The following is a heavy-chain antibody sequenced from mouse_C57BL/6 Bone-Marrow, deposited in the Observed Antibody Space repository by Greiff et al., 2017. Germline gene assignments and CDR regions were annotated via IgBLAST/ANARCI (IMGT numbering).Heavy chain of an antibody. CDR3: ARYEFITTVVAKYYVDY. D-gene: IGHD1-1*01. CDR2: INPYNGGT. CDR1: GYTFTDYY. Sequence: EVQLQQSGPVLVKPGASVKMSCKASGYTFTDYYMNWVKQSHGKSLEWIGVINPYNGGTSYNQKFTGKATLTVDKSSSTAYMELNSLTSEDSAVYYCARYEFITTVVAKYYVDYWGQGTTLTVSS. J-gene: IGHJ2*01. V-gene: IGHV1-19*01.